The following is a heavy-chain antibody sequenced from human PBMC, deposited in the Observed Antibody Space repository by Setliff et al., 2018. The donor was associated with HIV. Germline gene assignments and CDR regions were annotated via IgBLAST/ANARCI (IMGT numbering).Heavy chain of an antibody. V-gene: IGHV1-18*01. CDR2: ISAYNGNT. D-gene: IGHD3-3*01. CDR1: GYTFTSYG. Sequence: GASVKVSCKASGYTFTSYGISWVRQAPGQGLEWMGWISAYNGNTNYAQKFQGRVTMTRDTSISTAYMELSRLRSDDTAVYYCARGDYDFWSGYERDWLDPWGQGTLVTVSS. J-gene: IGHJ5*02. CDR3: ARGDYDFWSGYERDWLDP.